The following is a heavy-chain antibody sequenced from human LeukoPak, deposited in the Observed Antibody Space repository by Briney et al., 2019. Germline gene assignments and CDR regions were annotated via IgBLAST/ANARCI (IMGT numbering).Heavy chain of an antibody. CDR1: GGSISSSSYY. Sequence: SETLSLTCTVSGGSISSSSYYWGWIRQPPGKGLEWIGSIYYSGSTYYNPSLKSRVTISVDTSKNQFSLKLSSVTAADTAVYYCARQGDSSGYYYGDAFDIWGQGTMVTVSS. CDR2: IYYSGST. J-gene: IGHJ3*02. V-gene: IGHV4-39*01. D-gene: IGHD3-22*01. CDR3: ARQGDSSGYYYGDAFDI.